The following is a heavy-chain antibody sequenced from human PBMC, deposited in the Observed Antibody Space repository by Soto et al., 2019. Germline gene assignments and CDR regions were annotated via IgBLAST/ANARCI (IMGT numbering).Heavy chain of an antibody. J-gene: IGHJ4*02. V-gene: IGHV3-66*01. CDR2: IYSGGST. CDR3: ARSLYYDFWSGYYRPYFDY. CDR1: GFTVSSNY. D-gene: IGHD3-3*01. Sequence: PGGSLRLSCAASGFTVSSNYMSWVRQAPGKGLEWVSVIYSGGSTYYADSVKGRFTISRDNSKNTLYLQMNSLRAEDTAVYYCARSLYYDFWSGYYRPYFDYWGQGTLVTVSS.